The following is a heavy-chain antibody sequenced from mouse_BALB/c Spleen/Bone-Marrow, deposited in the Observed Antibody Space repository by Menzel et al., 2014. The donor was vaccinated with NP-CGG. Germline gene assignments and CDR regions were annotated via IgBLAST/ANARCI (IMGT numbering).Heavy chain of an antibody. V-gene: IGHV1-54*01. CDR2: INPGSGGT. CDR3: ARCLTGTSAMDY. D-gene: IGHD4-1*01. J-gene: IGHJ4*01. CDR1: GYAFTNYL. Sequence: VQLQQSGAELVRPGTSVKVSCKASGYAFTNYLIEWVKQRPGQGLEWIGVINPGSGGTNYNEKFKAKAILTADKSSSTAYMQLSSLTSDDSAVYFCARCLTGTSAMDYWGQGTSVTVSS.